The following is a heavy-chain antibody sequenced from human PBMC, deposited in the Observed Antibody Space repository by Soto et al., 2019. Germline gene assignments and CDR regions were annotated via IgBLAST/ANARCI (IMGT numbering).Heavy chain of an antibody. CDR2: ISAYNGNT. Sequence: QVPLVQSGAEVKKPGASVKVSCKASGYTFTSYGISWVRQAPGQGLEWMGWISAYNGNTNYAQKLQGRVTMTTDTSTSTAYMELRSLRSDDTAVYYCAYSGSYYRIPPQFDYWGQGTLVTVSS. D-gene: IGHD1-26*01. J-gene: IGHJ4*02. CDR1: GYTFTSYG. CDR3: AYSGSYYRIPPQFDY. V-gene: IGHV1-18*01.